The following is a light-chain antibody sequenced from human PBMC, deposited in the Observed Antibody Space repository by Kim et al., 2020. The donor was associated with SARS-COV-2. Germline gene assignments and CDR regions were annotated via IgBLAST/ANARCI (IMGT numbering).Light chain of an antibody. CDR3: QQYNSYGRT. CDR2: KAS. Sequence: AAVGDRGTITCRASQSISSWLAWYQQKPGKAPKLLSYKASSLESGVPSRFSGSGSGTEFTLTISSLQPDDFATYYCQQYNSYGRTFGQGTKVDIK. V-gene: IGKV1-5*03. J-gene: IGKJ1*01. CDR1: QSISSW.